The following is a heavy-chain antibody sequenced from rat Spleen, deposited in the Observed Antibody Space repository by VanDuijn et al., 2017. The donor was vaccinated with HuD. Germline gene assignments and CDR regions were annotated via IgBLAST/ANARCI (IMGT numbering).Heavy chain of an antibody. D-gene: IGHD1-9*01. V-gene: IGHV5-25*01. CDR2: ISTGGGNT. CDR3: VRRHYGYTDYFDY. Sequence: EVQLVESGGGLVQPGRSLKLSCAASGFTFNNFDMAWVRQAPTRGLVWVASISTGGGNTYYRDSMKGRFTISRDLAKSTLFLQMDSLRSEDTATYYCVRRHYGYTDYFDYWGQGVMVTVSS. J-gene: IGHJ2*01. CDR1: GFTFNNFD.